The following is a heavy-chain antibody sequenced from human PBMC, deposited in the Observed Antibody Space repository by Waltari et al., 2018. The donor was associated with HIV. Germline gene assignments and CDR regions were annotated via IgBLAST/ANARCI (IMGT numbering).Heavy chain of an antibody. D-gene: IGHD4-17*01. CDR3: ARDSGVGYGGLYYFDY. CDR1: GGSFSGSY. Sequence: QVQLQQWGAGLLKPSETLSLTCAVYGGSFSGSYWSWIRQPPGKGLGWIGEINHSGSTNYNPSLKSRVTISVDTSKNQFSLKLSSVTAADTAVYYCARDSGVGYGGLYYFDYWGQGTLVTVSS. CDR2: INHSGST. J-gene: IGHJ4*02. V-gene: IGHV4-34*01.